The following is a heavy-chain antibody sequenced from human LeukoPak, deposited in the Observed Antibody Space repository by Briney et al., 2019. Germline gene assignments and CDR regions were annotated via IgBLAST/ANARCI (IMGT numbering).Heavy chain of an antibody. Sequence: PGGSLRLSCAASGFTFTTYGMHWVRQVPGKGLEWVTVIWYDGSNKFYSDSVKGRFTISRDNAKKSLFLQMNSLRAEDTAVYYCARQNTPHGNFDYWGQGTLVTVSS. J-gene: IGHJ4*02. CDR3: ARQNTPHGNFDY. D-gene: IGHD5-24*01. CDR2: IWYDGSNK. V-gene: IGHV3-33*01. CDR1: GFTFTTYG.